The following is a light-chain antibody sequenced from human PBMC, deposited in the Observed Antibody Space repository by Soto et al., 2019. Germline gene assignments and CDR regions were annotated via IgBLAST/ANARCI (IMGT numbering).Light chain of an antibody. CDR1: SSNIGNNY. J-gene: IGLJ1*01. CDR3: GTWDSSLSALV. Sequence: QSVLTQPPSVSAAPGQKVTISCSGGSSNIGNNYVSWYQQLPGTAPKLLIYDNNKRPSGIPDRFSGSKSGTSATLGITGLQTGDEADYYCGTWDSSLSALVFGTGTKLTVL. V-gene: IGLV1-51*01. CDR2: DNN.